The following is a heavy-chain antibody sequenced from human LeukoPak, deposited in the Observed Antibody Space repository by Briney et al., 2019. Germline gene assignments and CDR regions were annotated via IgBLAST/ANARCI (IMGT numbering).Heavy chain of an antibody. V-gene: IGHV3-64D*06. CDR3: VKVPSGYQWYFDL. Sequence: PGGSLRLSCSASGFTFSSYAMHWVRQAPGKGLEYVSAISSNGGSTYYADSVKGRFTISRDNSKNTLYLQMSSLRAEDTAVYYCVKVPSGYQWYFDLWGRGTPVTVSS. CDR2: ISSNGGST. D-gene: IGHD6-13*01. CDR1: GFTFSSYA. J-gene: IGHJ2*01.